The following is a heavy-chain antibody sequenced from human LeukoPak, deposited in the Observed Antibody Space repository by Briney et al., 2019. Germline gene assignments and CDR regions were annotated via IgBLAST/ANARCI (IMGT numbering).Heavy chain of an antibody. D-gene: IGHD6-19*01. CDR3: VRAVYRSGGYYFDY. CDR2: ISYGGSDK. V-gene: IGHV3-30*04. CDR1: GFTFSSYA. J-gene: IGHJ4*02. Sequence: GGSLRLSCAAYGFTFSSYAMEWVRQAPGKGLEWVAVISYGGSDKNYADSVKGRFTISRDNSMDTLYLQMNSLRAEDAAVYYCVRAVYRSGGYYFDYWGQGILVTVSS.